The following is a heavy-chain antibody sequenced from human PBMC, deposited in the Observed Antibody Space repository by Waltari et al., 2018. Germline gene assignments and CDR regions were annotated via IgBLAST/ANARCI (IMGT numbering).Heavy chain of an antibody. Sequence: LLESGGGLAQPGGSLRLSCAASGFTFSSYAMSWVRQAPGKGLEWVSAISGSGGSTYYADSVKGRFTISRDNSKNTLYLQMNSLRAEDTAVYYCAKVQTGYSSGWYKHPDYYGMDVWGQGTTVTVSS. CDR2: ISGSGGST. D-gene: IGHD6-19*01. CDR3: AKVQTGYSSGWYKHPDYYGMDV. J-gene: IGHJ6*02. CDR1: GFTFSSYA. V-gene: IGHV3-23*01.